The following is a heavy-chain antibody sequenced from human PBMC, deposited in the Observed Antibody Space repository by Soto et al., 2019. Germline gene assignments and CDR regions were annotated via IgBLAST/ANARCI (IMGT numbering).Heavy chain of an antibody. J-gene: IGHJ6*03. CDR3: ARGQVKDIVVVPADTPGYYYYMDV. D-gene: IGHD2-2*01. CDR1: GGSFSGYY. Sequence: SETLSLTCAVYGGSFSGYYWSWIRQPPGKGLEWIGEINHSGSTNYNPSLKSRVTISVDTSKNQFSLKLSSVTAADTAVYYCARGQVKDIVVVPADTPGYYYYMDVWGKGTTVTVSS. V-gene: IGHV4-34*01. CDR2: INHSGST.